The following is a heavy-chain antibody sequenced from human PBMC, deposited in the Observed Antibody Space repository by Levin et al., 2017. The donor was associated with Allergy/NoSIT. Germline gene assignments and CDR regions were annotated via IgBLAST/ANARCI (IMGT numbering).Heavy chain of an antibody. CDR2: ISGGGGST. CDR3: AKDALRYRDYVLHFDY. D-gene: IGHD4-17*01. J-gene: IGHJ4*02. Sequence: RSGGSLRLSCAASGFTFSNYAMSWVRQAPGKGLEWVSVISGGGGSTYYADSEKGRFTISRDNSKNTLYLQMNSLRAEDTAVYYCAKDALRYRDYVLHFDYWGQGTLVTVSS. V-gene: IGHV3-23*01. CDR1: GFTFSNYA.